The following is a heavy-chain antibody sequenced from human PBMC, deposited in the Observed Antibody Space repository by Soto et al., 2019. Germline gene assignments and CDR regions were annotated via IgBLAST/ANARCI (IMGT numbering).Heavy chain of an antibody. V-gene: IGHV3-15*07. CDR3: TARAQNLPPPSNYDY. Sequence: EVQLVESGGGLVKPGGSLRLSCAASGFTFSNAWMNWVRKAPGKGLEGVGRIKSKTDGGTTDYAAPVKGRFTISRDDSKNTLYLQMNSLKTEDTAVYYCTARAQNLPPPSNYDYWGQGTLVTVSS. CDR2: IKSKTDGGTT. J-gene: IGHJ4*02. CDR1: GFTFSNAW. D-gene: IGHD4-4*01.